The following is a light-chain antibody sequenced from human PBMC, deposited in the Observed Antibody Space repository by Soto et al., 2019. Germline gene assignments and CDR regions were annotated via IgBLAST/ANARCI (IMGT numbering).Light chain of an antibody. V-gene: IGKV3-20*01. CDR1: QSVSSSF. Sequence: IVMTQSPGTLSLSPGERATLSCRASQSVSSSFLAWYQQKPGQAPRLRISRASSRATGIPDRFSGSGSGTDFTLTINRLEPEDFAVYYCQQYGSSPLTFGGGTKVEIK. J-gene: IGKJ4*01. CDR2: RAS. CDR3: QQYGSSPLT.